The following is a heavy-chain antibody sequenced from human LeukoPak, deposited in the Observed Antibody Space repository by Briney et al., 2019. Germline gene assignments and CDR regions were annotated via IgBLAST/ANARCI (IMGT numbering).Heavy chain of an antibody. CDR2: IYSGGST. J-gene: IGHJ4*02. Sequence: GESLKISCAASGFTVSSNYMSWVRQAPGKGLEWVSVIYSGGSTYYADSVKGRFTISRDNSKNTLYLQMNSLRAEDTAVYYCARVRPGTWFDYWGQGTLVTVSS. CDR1: GFTVSSNY. V-gene: IGHV3-66*01. D-gene: IGHD6-13*01. CDR3: ARVRPGTWFDY.